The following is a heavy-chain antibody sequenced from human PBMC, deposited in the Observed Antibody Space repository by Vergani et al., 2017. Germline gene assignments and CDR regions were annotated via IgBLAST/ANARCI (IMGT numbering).Heavy chain of an antibody. CDR1: GGSISSSSYY. CDR2: INHSGST. V-gene: IGHV4-39*07. Sequence: QLQLQESGPGLVKPSETLSLTCTVSGGSISSSSYYWGWIRQPPGKGLEWIGEINHSGSTNYNPSLKSRVTISVDTSKNQFSLKLSSVTAADTAVYYCARGRHVDSSGSSFDYWGQGTLVTVSS. J-gene: IGHJ4*02. CDR3: ARGRHVDSSGSSFDY. D-gene: IGHD3-22*01.